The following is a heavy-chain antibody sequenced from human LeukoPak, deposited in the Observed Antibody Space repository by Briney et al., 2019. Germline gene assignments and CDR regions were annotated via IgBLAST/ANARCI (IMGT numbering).Heavy chain of an antibody. CDR1: GFTFSDYY. Sequence: GSLRLSCVASGFTFSDYYMSWIRQPPGKGLEWIGEINHSGSTDYNPSVKSRVIVSVDTSKKYFSLKLSSVTAADTAVYYCARGRVVGVPPGWFDPWGQGTLVTVSS. V-gene: IGHV4-34*01. D-gene: IGHD1-26*01. J-gene: IGHJ5*02. CDR2: INHSGST. CDR3: ARGRVVGVPPGWFDP.